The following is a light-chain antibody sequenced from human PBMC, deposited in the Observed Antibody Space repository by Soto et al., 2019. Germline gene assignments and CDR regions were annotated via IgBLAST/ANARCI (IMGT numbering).Light chain of an antibody. J-gene: IGLJ1*01. CDR2: EVS. Sequence: VLTQPASVSGSPGQSITISCTGTSSDVGAHNFVSWYQQHPGKAPKLMIYEVSNRPSGVSDRFSGSKSGNTASLTISGLQAEDEADYYCNSYTNTAARVFGTGTKVTVL. V-gene: IGLV2-14*01. CDR3: NSYTNTAARV. CDR1: SSDVGAHNF.